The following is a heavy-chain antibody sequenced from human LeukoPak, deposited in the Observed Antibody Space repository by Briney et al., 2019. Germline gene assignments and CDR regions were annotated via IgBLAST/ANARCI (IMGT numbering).Heavy chain of an antibody. D-gene: IGHD3-3*01. J-gene: IGHJ3*02. CDR1: GFNFSSYG. Sequence: GGSLRLSCAASGFNFSSYGMHWVRQAPGKGLEWVAFIRYDGSNKYYADSVKGRFTISRDNSKNTLYLQMNSLRAEDTAVYYCANYDFWSGQRAFDIWGQGKMVTVSS. CDR3: ANYDFWSGQRAFDI. V-gene: IGHV3-30*02. CDR2: IRYDGSNK.